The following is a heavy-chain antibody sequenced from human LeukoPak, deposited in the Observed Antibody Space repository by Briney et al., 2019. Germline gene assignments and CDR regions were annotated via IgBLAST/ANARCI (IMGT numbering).Heavy chain of an antibody. D-gene: IGHD1-20*01. CDR1: GFTFSSYG. CDR2: ISYDGSNK. V-gene: IGHV3-30*03. Sequence: GGSLRLSCAASGFTFSSYGMHWVRQAPGKGLEWVAVISYDGSNKYYADSVKGRFTISRDNSKNTLYLQMNSLRAEDTAVYYCASDRDNWNYDYYYGMDVWGQGTTVTVSS. CDR3: ASDRDNWNYDYYYGMDV. J-gene: IGHJ6*02.